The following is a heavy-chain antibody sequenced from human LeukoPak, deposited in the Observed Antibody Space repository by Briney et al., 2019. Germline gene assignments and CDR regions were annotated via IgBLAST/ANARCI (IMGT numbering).Heavy chain of an antibody. CDR2: INPNSGGT. Sequence: ASVKVSCKASGGTFSSYAISWVRQAPGQGLEWMGWINPNSGGTNYAQKFQGRVTMTRDTSISTAYMELSRLRSDDTAVYYCARDHYYDSGIDYWGQGTLVTVSS. CDR1: GGTFSSYA. D-gene: IGHD3-22*01. J-gene: IGHJ4*02. V-gene: IGHV1-2*02. CDR3: ARDHYYDSGIDY.